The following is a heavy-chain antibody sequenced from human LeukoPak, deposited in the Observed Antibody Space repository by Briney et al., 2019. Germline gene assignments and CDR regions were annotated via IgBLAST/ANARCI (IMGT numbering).Heavy chain of an antibody. J-gene: IGHJ4*02. CDR2: IYTSGST. CDR3: ARGATAMTPLGNYFDY. V-gene: IGHV4-4*07. Sequence: SETLSLTCTVSGGSLSSNYWSWIRQPAGKGLEWIGRIYTSGSTNYNPSLKSRVTISVDKSKNQFSLKLSSVTAADTAVYYFARGATAMTPLGNYFDYWGQGTLVTVSS. CDR1: GGSLSSNY. D-gene: IGHD5-18*01.